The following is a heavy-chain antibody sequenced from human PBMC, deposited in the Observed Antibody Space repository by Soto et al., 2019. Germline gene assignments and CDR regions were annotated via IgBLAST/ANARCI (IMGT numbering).Heavy chain of an antibody. Sequence: PGGSLRLSCAASGFTFKNYAMSWVRQAPGNGLEWVSSISNSGGSTYYADSVQGRFTISRDNSKNTLSLQMNSLRAEDTAIYYCANHRGFLVTQYFFDYWGQGTLVTVSS. CDR1: GFTFKNYA. CDR3: ANHRGFLVTQYFFDY. V-gene: IGHV3-23*01. D-gene: IGHD3-3*01. J-gene: IGHJ4*02. CDR2: ISNSGGST.